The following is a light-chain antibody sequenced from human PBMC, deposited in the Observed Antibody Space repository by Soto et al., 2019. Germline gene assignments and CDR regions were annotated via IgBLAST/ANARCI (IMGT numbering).Light chain of an antibody. CDR3: QEYSRSPRLT. J-gene: IGKJ4*01. CDR1: QSLSSRN. V-gene: IGKV3-20*01. CDR2: GVS. Sequence: ELVLTQSPGTLSLSPGERATLSCRASQSLSSRNLAWYQQKPGQAPRPLIYGVSSRPTGIPDRFSGSGSGTDFTLTITRLEPEDFAVYFCQEYSRSPRLTFGGGTKV.